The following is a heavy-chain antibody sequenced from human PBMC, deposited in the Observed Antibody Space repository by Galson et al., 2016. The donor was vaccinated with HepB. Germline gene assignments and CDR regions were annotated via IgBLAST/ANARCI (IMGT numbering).Heavy chain of an antibody. CDR2: IIPIFLTP. J-gene: IGHJ5*02. D-gene: IGHD2-2*01. V-gene: IGHV1-69*13. Sequence: SVKVSCKASGGTFNTYAINWVRQAPGQGLEWMGGIIPIFLTPNYAQTCQGRVTITADESTSTVYMDLSSLRSEDTALYYCARGPYQLLWKYNWFDPWGQGTLVTVSS. CDR1: GGTFNTYA. CDR3: ARGPYQLLWKYNWFDP.